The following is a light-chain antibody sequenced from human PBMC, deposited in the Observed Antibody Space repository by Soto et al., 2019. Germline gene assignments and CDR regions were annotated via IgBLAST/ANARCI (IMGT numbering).Light chain of an antibody. Sequence: QPVLTQPPSASGTPGQRVTISCSGTTSNVGINSVFWYQHLPGMAPKLLIYRSNQRASGVPDRFSGSKSGTSASLAISGLRSEDEADYYCAAWDDSLSGQAFGGGTKLTVL. CDR1: TSNVGINS. J-gene: IGLJ3*02. CDR2: RSN. CDR3: AAWDDSLSGQA. V-gene: IGLV1-47*01.